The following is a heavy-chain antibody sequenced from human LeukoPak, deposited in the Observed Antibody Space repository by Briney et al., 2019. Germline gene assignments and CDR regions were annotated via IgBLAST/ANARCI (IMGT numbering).Heavy chain of an antibody. D-gene: IGHD3-22*01. CDR3: ARVGGSSGVSYYYYGMDV. V-gene: IGHV1-46*01. CDR1: GYTFTSYY. CDR2: INPSGGST. Sequence: ASVKVSCKASGYTFTSYYMHWVRQAPGQGLEWMGIINPSGGSTSYAQKFQGRVTMTRDTSTSTVYMELSSLRSEDTAVYYCARVGGSSGVSYYYYGMDVWGQGTTVTVSS. J-gene: IGHJ6*02.